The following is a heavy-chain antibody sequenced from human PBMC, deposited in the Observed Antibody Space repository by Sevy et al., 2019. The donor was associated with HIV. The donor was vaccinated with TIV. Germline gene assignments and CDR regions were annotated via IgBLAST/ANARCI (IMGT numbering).Heavy chain of an antibody. CDR3: ARGHSSSWPYFDY. CDR1: GFTFSTYT. J-gene: IGHJ4*02. CDR2: ISFSSNYI. D-gene: IGHD6-13*01. V-gene: IGHV3-21*01. Sequence: GGSLRLSCAASGFTFSTYTMNWVRQAPGKALQWVSSISFSSNYIFFADSMKGRFTISRGNAKNSLYLQMNSLRAEDTAVSYCARGHSSSWPYFDYWGQGTLVTVSS.